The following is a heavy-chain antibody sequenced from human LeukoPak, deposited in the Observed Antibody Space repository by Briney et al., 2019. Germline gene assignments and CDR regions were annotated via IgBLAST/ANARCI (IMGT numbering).Heavy chain of an antibody. CDR3: ATTRVTTTRLDY. J-gene: IGHJ4*02. Sequence: ASVKVSCKASGYTFIGCYMHWVRQAPGQGLEWMGWINPNSGVTNYAQKFQGRVTMTRDTSISTAYMELTSLRFDDTAVYYCATTRVTTTRLDYWGQGTLVTVSS. CDR2: INPNSGVT. CDR1: GYTFIGCY. V-gene: IGHV1-2*02. D-gene: IGHD5-12*01.